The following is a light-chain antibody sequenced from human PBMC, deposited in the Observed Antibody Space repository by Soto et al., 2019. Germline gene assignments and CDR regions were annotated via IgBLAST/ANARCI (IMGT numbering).Light chain of an antibody. CDR1: ESISRH. J-gene: IGKJ5*01. V-gene: IGKV1-39*01. CDR2: AAS. CDR3: QQDYSTLAT. Sequence: DIQMTQSPSSLSASVGDRVTITCRAAESISRHLNWYQQEPGRAPDLLIYAASTLQNGVPSRFTGSRSGTEFTLTITGLQLEDFATYYCQQDYSTLATFGQGTRLEIK.